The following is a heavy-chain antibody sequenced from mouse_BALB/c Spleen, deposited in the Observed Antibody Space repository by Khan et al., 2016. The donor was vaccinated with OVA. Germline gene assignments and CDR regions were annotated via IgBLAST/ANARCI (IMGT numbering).Heavy chain of an antibody. CDR1: GFNFSSYG. V-gene: IGHV5-6*01. CDR3: TRAYYGNDYYAMDN. J-gene: IGHJ4*01. CDR2: ISRGGGYT. Sequence: EVQLVESGGDLVKPGGSLKLSCAASGFNFSSYGMSWVRQTPDKRLEWVASISRGGGYTYYADSVKGRFTISSDNAKNTLYLQMSSLKSEDTAMFYCTRAYYGNDYYAMDNWGQGTSVTVSS. D-gene: IGHD2-9*01.